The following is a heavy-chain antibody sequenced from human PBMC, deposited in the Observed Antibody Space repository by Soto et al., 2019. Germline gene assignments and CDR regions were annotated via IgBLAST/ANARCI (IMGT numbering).Heavy chain of an antibody. J-gene: IGHJ1*01. Sequence: SVKVSCKASGGTFSSFGISWVRQAPGQGLEWMGGIIPVFGRPNYAQRFRGRLTITADESTNTSYMELIDLTSEGTAVYYCAREASGYDFWGQGTQVTVSS. CDR1: GGTFSSFG. CDR2: IIPVFGRP. CDR3: AREASGYDF. D-gene: IGHD5-12*01. V-gene: IGHV1-69*13.